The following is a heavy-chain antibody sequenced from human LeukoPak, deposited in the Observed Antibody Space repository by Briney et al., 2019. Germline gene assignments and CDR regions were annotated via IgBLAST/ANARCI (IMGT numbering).Heavy chain of an antibody. V-gene: IGHV3-43*02. Sequence: PGGSLRLSCAASGFTFDDYVMHWVRQAPGKGLEWVSLISGDDGSAYYADSVKGRFTISRDNSKNSLYLQMNSLRTEDTALYYCAKDIGYSRYYGMDVWGQGTTVTVS. D-gene: IGHD6-13*01. CDR2: ISGDDGSA. CDR3: AKDIGYSRYYGMDV. CDR1: GFTFDDYV. J-gene: IGHJ6*02.